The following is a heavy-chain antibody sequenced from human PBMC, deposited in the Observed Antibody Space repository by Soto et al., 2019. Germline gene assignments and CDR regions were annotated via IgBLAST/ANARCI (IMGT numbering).Heavy chain of an antibody. CDR3: ARGFPFVVPAALAYSFDY. CDR2: INHSGST. CDR1: GGSFSGYY. D-gene: IGHD2-2*01. Sequence: PSETLSLTCAVYGGSFSGYYWSWIRQPPGKGLEWIGEINHSGSTNYNPSLKSRVTISVDTSKNQFSLKLSSVTAADTAVYYCARGFPFVVPAALAYSFDYWGPGILVTLSS. J-gene: IGHJ4*02. V-gene: IGHV4-34*01.